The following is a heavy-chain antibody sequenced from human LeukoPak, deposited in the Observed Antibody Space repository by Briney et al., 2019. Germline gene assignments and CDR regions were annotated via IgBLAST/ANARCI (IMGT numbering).Heavy chain of an antibody. CDR2: INPDSGGT. CDR3: ARGEMITFGGVIVISTFDI. CDR1: GYTFTGYY. Sequence: ASVKVSCKTSGYTFTGYYIQWVRQAPGQGLEWMGYINPDSGGTNYAQEFQGRVTMARDTSISTAYMELNRLRSDDTAVYYCARGEMITFGGVIVISTFDIWGQGTMVTVS. V-gene: IGHV1-2*02. J-gene: IGHJ3*02. D-gene: IGHD3-16*02.